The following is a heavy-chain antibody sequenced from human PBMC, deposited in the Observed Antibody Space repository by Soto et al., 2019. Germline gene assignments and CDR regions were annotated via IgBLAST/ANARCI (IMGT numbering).Heavy chain of an antibody. Sequence: GGSLRLSCAASGFTFSSYAMSWVRQAPGKGLEWVSAISGNGGSTYYADSVKGRFTISRDNSNNTLYLQMNSLRAEDTAVYYCAELGGSGRYVRSDAFDIWGQGTMVTVSS. CDR3: AELGGSGRYVRSDAFDI. CDR2: ISGNGGST. D-gene: IGHD3-10*01. CDR1: GFTFSSYA. V-gene: IGHV3-23*01. J-gene: IGHJ3*02.